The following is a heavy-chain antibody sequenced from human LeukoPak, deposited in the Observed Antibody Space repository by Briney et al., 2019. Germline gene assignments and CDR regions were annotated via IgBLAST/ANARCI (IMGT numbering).Heavy chain of an antibody. CDR2: INHSGST. CDR1: GGSFSGYY. Sequence: SETLSLTCAVYGGSFSGYYWSWIRQPPGKGLEWIGEINHSGSTNYNPSLKSRVTISVDTSKNQLSLKLSSVTAADTAVYYCAREFNGRYWFDPWGQGTLVTVSS. V-gene: IGHV4-34*01. J-gene: IGHJ5*02. CDR3: AREFNGRYWFDP.